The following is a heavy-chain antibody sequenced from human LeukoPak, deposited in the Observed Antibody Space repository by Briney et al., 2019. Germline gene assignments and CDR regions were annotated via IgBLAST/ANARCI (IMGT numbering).Heavy chain of an antibody. CDR3: ARSIVVVPAAMHYFDY. J-gene: IGHJ4*02. D-gene: IGHD2-2*01. CDR2: IYHSGST. CDR1: GYSISSGYY. V-gene: IGHV4-38-2*02. Sequence: PSETLSLTCTVSGYSISSGYYWGWIRQPPGKGLEWIGSIYHSGSTYYNPPLKSRVTISVDTSKNQFSLKLSSVTAADTAVYYCARSIVVVPAAMHYFDYWGQGTLVTVSS.